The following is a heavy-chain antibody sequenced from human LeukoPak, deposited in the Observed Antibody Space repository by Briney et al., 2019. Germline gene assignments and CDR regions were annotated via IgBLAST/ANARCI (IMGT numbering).Heavy chain of an antibody. CDR3: ARRGVTGEYFDY. CDR1: GGSISSYY. Sequence: PSETLSLTCTVSGGSISSYYWSWIRQPPGKGLEWIGYIYYSGSTNYNPSLKSRVTISVDTSKNQFSLKVSSVTAADTAVYYCARRGVTGEYFDYWGPGTLVTVSS. D-gene: IGHD4-11*01. J-gene: IGHJ4*02. V-gene: IGHV4-59*08. CDR2: IYYSGST.